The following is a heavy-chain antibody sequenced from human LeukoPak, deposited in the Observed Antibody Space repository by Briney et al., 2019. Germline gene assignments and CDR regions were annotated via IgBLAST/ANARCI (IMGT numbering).Heavy chain of an antibody. D-gene: IGHD5/OR15-5a*01. CDR3: VRGASWATGSTDY. CDR2: INRDGTII. CDR1: GFTFSNYW. J-gene: IGHJ4*02. Sequence: GGSLKLPCEASGFTFSNYWMHWVRQAPGKGLVWVSRINRDGTIINYADSAKGRFTISRDNAKDTLYVQMDGLRGEDTAVYYCVRGASWATGSTDYWGQGTLVTVSS. V-gene: IGHV3-74*01.